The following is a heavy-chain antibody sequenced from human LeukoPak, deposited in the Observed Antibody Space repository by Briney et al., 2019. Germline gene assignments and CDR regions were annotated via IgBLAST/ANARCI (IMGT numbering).Heavy chain of an antibody. CDR2: ISAYNGNT. V-gene: IGHV1-18*01. CDR3: ARGIRITMVRGPRRGDYYFDY. Sequence: ASVKVSCKASGYTFTSYGISWVRQAPGQGLEWNGWISAYNGNTNYAQKLQGRVTMTTDTSTSTAYMELRSLRSDDTAVYYCARGIRITMVRGPRRGDYYFDYWGQGTLVTVSS. CDR1: GYTFTSYG. J-gene: IGHJ4*02. D-gene: IGHD3-10*01.